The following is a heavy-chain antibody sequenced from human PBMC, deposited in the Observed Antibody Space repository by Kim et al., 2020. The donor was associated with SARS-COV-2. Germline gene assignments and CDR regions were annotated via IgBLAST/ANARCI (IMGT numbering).Heavy chain of an antibody. Sequence: GGSLRLSCAASGFAFKSYAMHWVRQVPGKGLEWVSLISADGSSTYYGDSVKGRFTISRDNTKNSLYLQMNSLTIEDTALYYCTKVRGLIVFDAFDVWGQGTMVTVPS. CDR3: TKVRGLIVFDAFDV. CDR1: GFAFKSYA. D-gene: IGHD3-10*01. J-gene: IGHJ3*01. CDR2: ISADGSST. V-gene: IGHV3-43*02.